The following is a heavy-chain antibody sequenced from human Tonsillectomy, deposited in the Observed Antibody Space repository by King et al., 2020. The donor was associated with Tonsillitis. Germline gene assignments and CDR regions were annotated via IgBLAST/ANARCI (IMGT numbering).Heavy chain of an antibody. D-gene: IGHD1-26*01. CDR3: ARSVSGSFDY. J-gene: IGHJ4*02. V-gene: IGHV4-39*01. Sequence: QLQESGPGVVKPSETLSLTCTVSGGSISSSDQYWAWIRQPPGKGLEWIGYMYYSGTIFYNPSLKSRITISGGPSENRFSLKLSSVTAADTAVYFCARSVSGSFDYWGQGALVTVSS. CDR1: GGSISSSDQY. CDR2: MYYSGTI.